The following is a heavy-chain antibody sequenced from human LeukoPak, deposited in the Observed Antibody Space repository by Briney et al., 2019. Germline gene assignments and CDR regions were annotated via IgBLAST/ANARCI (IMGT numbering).Heavy chain of an antibody. V-gene: IGHV3-30-3*01. CDR1: GFTFSGYA. CDR3: ARDSRLRYFDWAAPAPMNYYYGMDV. J-gene: IGHJ6*02. Sequence: GGSLRLSCAASGFTFSGYAMHWVRQAPGKGLEWVAVISYDGSNKYYADSVKGRFTISRDNSKNTLYLQMNSLRAEDTAVYYCARDSRLRYFDWAAPAPMNYYYGMDVWGQGTTVTVSS. CDR2: ISYDGSNK. D-gene: IGHD3-9*01.